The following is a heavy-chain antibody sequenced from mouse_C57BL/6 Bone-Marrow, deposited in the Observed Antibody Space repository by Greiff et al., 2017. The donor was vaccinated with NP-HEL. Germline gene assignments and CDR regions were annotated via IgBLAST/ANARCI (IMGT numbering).Heavy chain of an antibody. J-gene: IGHJ3*01. CDR3: ARHGAYYGNYDPAWFAY. V-gene: IGHV1-62-2*01. CDR1: GYTFTEYT. Sequence: VQLQQSGAELVKPGASVKLSCKASGYTFTEYTIHWVKQRSGQGLEWIGWFYPGSGSIKYNEKFKDKATLTADKSSSTVYMELSRLTSEDSAVYFCARHGAYYGNYDPAWFAYWGQGTLVTVSA. CDR2: FYPGSGSI. D-gene: IGHD2-10*01.